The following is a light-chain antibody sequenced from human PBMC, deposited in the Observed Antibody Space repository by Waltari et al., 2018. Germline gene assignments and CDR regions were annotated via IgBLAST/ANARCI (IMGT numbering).Light chain of an antibody. V-gene: IGKV4-1*01. CDR3: HQYYATPWT. Sequence: DIVMTQSPDFLAVSLGERATINCKSSQSVLYSANNKDYLAWYQQKPGQPPKLLIYWASTRESGVPDRFSGSGSGTDFTLTISSLQAEDVAVYYCHQYYATPWTFGQGTKLEIK. J-gene: IGKJ1*01. CDR1: QSVLYSANNKDY. CDR2: WAS.